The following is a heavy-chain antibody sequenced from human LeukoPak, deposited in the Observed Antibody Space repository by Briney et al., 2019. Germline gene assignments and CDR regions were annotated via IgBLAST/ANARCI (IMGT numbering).Heavy chain of an antibody. D-gene: IGHD2-15*01. V-gene: IGHV1-2*02. CDR1: GYTFTDYY. J-gene: IGHJ4*02. Sequence: ASVKVSCKASGYTFTDYYMHWVRQAPGQGLEWMGWINPNSGGTNYAQKFQGRVTMTRDTSISTVYMEMSRLRSDDTAVYYCARGSDIGYCSGGSCYPGRYFDYWGQGTLVTVSS. CDR3: ARGSDIGYCSGGSCYPGRYFDY. CDR2: INPNSGGT.